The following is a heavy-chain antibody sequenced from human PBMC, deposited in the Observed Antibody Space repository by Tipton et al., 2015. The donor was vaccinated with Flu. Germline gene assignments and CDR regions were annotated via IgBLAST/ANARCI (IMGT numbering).Heavy chain of an antibody. CDR2: LFYSGTT. J-gene: IGHJ4*02. V-gene: IGHV4-39*01. CDR1: GGSIGSRSYS. CDR3: ARLSYYDVDLKNFYFDY. D-gene: IGHD3-10*02. Sequence: TLSLTCSDSGGSIGSRSYSWGWIRQPPGKGLEWIGTLFYSGTTYYNPSLKNRVTISVDTSKSLFSLMLKSVTAADTALYYCARLSYYDVDLKNFYFDYWGQGALVTVSS.